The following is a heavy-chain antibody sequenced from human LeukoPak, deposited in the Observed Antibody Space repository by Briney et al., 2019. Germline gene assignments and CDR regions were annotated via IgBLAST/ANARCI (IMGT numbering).Heavy chain of an antibody. J-gene: IGHJ6*02. CDR3: ARDREEGYCSGGSCALYYYGMDV. Sequence: SQTLSLTCAISGDSVSSNSAAWDWIRQSPSRGLEWLGRTYYRSKWYNDYAGSVKSRITINPDTSKNQFSLQLNSLTPEDTAVYYCARDREEGYCSGGSCALYYYGMDVWGQGTTVTVSS. CDR1: GDSVSSNSAA. V-gene: IGHV6-1*01. D-gene: IGHD2-15*01. CDR2: TYYRSKWYN.